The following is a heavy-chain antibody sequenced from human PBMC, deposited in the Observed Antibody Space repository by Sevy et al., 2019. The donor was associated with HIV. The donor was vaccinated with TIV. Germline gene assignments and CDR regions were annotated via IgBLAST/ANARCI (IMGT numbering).Heavy chain of an antibody. D-gene: IGHD6-19*01. CDR3: ARENDVGSGWTYIDY. CDR2: INEGGNKK. Sequence: GGSLRLSCAASGFTFSNCWMSWVRQAPGKGLEWVANINEGGNKKFYLDSVKGRFTISRDNAKNSLFLQMNSLTAEDTAVYYCARENDVGSGWTYIDYWGQGTLVTVSS. V-gene: IGHV3-7*03. CDR1: GFTFSNCW. J-gene: IGHJ4*02.